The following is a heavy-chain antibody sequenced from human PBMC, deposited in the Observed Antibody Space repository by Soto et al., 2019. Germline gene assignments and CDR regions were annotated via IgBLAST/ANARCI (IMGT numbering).Heavy chain of an antibody. CDR1: RFTFSNFA. CDR3: AKVMYTWNDVAAFDS. J-gene: IGHJ4*02. D-gene: IGHD1-1*01. Sequence: QPGGSLRLSCAASRFTFSNFAMSWVRQAPGKGLEWISSIGVSEGSTYYTDSVRGRFTISRDNSKNTLYLQMNSLRVEDTALYYCAKVMYTWNDVAAFDSWGQGTLVTVSS. CDR2: IGVSEGST. V-gene: IGHV3-23*01.